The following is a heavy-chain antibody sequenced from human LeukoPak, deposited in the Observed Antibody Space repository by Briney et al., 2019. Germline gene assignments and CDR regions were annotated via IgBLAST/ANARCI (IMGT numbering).Heavy chain of an antibody. CDR3: ARGEDFWSGYYTWNWFDP. CDR1: GFTFSSYS. CDR2: ISSSSGYI. Sequence: GGSLRLSCAASGFTFSSYSMNWVRQAPGEGLEWVSSISSSSGYIYYADSVKGRFTISRDNAKNSLYLQMNSLRAEDTAVYYCARGEDFWSGYYTWNWFDPWGQGTLVTVSS. V-gene: IGHV3-21*01. J-gene: IGHJ5*02. D-gene: IGHD3-3*01.